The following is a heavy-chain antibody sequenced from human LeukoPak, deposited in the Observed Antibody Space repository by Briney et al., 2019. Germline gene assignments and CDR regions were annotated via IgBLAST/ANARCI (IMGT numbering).Heavy chain of an antibody. CDR1: GFTFSNYW. Sequence: GGSLRLSCEGSGFTFSNYWVGWARQATGKGLQWVAKKKTDGSEKYYVESVQCRFTISRDNAKNSLYLQMNSLRAEDTAVYYCATYSSLNRREFQYWGQGTLLTVSS. D-gene: IGHD3-22*01. J-gene: IGHJ1*01. CDR3: ATYSSLNRREFQY. CDR2: KKTDGSEK. V-gene: IGHV3-7*01.